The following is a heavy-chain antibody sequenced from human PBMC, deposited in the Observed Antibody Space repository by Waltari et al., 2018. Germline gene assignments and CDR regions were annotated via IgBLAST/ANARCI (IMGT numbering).Heavy chain of an antibody. D-gene: IGHD2-15*01. J-gene: IGHJ4*02. CDR2: IQRSGRT. CDR1: GASMSRSDW. V-gene: IGHV4-4*02. CDR3: ARDRGRGIYLDS. Sequence: QMQLQESGPGLVKPSGTLSLTCTVSGASMSRSDWWSWVRQTPEKGLEWIGQIQRSGRTHYNPSFESRVTISIDTSKNQFSLKVTSTTAADTAVYYCARDRGRGIYLDSWGRGTLVTVSP.